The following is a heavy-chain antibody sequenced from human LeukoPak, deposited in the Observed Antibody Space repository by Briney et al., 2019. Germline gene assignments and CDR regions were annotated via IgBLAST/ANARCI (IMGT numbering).Heavy chain of an antibody. J-gene: IGHJ4*02. CDR1: GFTVSSNY. CDR3: AKGRTGTRRDNFDY. V-gene: IGHV3-53*05. CDR2: IYSGGST. D-gene: IGHD1/OR15-1a*01. Sequence: GGSLRLSCAASGFTVSSNYMSWVRQAPGKGLEWVSVIYSGGSTYYADSVKGRFTISRDNSKNTLYLQMNSLRAEDTAVYYCAKGRTGTRRDNFDYWGQGTLVTVSS.